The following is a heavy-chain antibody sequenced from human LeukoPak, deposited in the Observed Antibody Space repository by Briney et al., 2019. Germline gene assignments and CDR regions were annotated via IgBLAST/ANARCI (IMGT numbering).Heavy chain of an antibody. V-gene: IGHV3-21*01. CDR2: ISSSSSYI. CDR3: ARGGNLYCSATSCYDFDY. CDR1: GFTFSSYS. Sequence: GGSLRLSCAASGFTFSSYSMNWVRQAPGKGLEWVSSISSSSSYIYYADSVKGRFTISRDNAKSSLYLQMDSLRAEDTAVYYCARGGNLYCSATSCYDFDYWGQGTLVTVSS. D-gene: IGHD2-2*01. J-gene: IGHJ4*02.